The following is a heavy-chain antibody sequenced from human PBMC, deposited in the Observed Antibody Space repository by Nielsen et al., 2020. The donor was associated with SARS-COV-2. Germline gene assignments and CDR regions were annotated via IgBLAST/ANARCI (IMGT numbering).Heavy chain of an antibody. Sequence: SLKISCAASGFTFDDYAMHWVRQAPGKGLEWVSGISWNSGSIGYADSVKGRFTISRDNSENTLYLQMNGLIPEDTAVYYCAKRGGKNYEVAGYDAFDVWGQGTMVTVSS. CDR3: AKRGGKNYEVAGYDAFDV. CDR2: ISWNSGSI. CDR1: GFTFDDYA. V-gene: IGHV3-9*01. D-gene: IGHD3-22*01. J-gene: IGHJ3*01.